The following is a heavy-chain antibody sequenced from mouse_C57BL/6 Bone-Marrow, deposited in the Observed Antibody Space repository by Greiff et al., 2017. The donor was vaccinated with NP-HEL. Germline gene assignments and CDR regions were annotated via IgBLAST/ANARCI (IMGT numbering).Heavy chain of an antibody. CDR2: INPNNGGT. D-gene: IGHD1-1*01. CDR3: ARSDYYGSSHWYFDV. V-gene: IGHV1-26*01. Sequence: EVQLQQSGPELVKPGASVKISCKASGYTFTDYYINWVKQSHGKSLEWIGDINPNNGGTSYNQKFKGKATLTLDKSSSTAYMELRSLTSEDSAVYYCARSDYYGSSHWYFDVWGTGTTVTVSS. J-gene: IGHJ1*03. CDR1: GYTFTDYY.